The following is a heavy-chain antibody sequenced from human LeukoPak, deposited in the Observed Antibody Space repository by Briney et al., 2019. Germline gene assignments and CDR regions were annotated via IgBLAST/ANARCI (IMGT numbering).Heavy chain of an antibody. CDR3: TAGLRIAAAGTGGDWFDP. CDR1: GFTFSGSA. Sequence: PGGSLRLSCAASGFTFSGSAMHWVRQASGKGLEWVGRIRSKANSYATAYAASVKGRFTISRDDSKNTAYLQMNSLKTEDTAVYYCTAGLRIAAAGTGGDWFDPWRQGTLVTVSS. CDR2: IRSKANSYAT. D-gene: IGHD6-13*01. J-gene: IGHJ5*02. V-gene: IGHV3-73*01.